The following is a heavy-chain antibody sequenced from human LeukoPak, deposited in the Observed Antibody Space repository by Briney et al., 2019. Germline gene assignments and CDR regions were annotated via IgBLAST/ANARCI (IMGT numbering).Heavy chain of an antibody. CDR1: GYTFTSYG. J-gene: IGHJ6*03. D-gene: IGHD2-2*01. CDR2: ISAYNGNT. CDR3: ARGGPAAYYYYYYMDV. V-gene: IGHV1-18*01. Sequence: EASAKVSCKASGYTFTSYGISWVRQAPGQGLEWMGWISAYNGNTNYAQKLQGRVTMTTDTSTSTAYMELRSLRSDDTAVYYCARGGPAAYYYYYYMDVWGKGTTVTVSS.